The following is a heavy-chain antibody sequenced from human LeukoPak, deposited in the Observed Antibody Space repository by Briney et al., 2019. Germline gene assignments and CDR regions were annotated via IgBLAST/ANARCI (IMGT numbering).Heavy chain of an antibody. CDR1: GGSISSSSYY. Sequence: SETLSLTCTVSGGSISSSSYYWGWIRQPPGKGLEWIGNIYYSGHTYYNPSLKSRVTISVVTSKNQFSLTLTSVTATDTAVYYCARRRERYGWNDLGGYFDPWGQGTLVTVSS. CDR2: IYYSGHT. D-gene: IGHD1-1*01. V-gene: IGHV4-39*01. CDR3: ARRRERYGWNDLGGYFDP. J-gene: IGHJ5*02.